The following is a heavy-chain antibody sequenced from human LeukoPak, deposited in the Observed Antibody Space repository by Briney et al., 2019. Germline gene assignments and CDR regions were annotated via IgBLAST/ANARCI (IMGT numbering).Heavy chain of an antibody. CDR2: INPNSGGT. Sequence: ASVKVSCKASGYTFTGYYMHWVRQAPGQGLEWMGWINPNSGGTNYAQEFQGRVTMTRDTSISTAYMELSRLRSDDTAVYYCARDARSLYYYYGMDVWGQGTTVTVSS. CDR1: GYTFTGYY. J-gene: IGHJ6*02. V-gene: IGHV1-2*02. CDR3: ARDARSLYYYYGMDV.